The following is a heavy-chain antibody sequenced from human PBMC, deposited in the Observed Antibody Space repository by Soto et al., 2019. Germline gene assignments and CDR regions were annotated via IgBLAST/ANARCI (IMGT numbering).Heavy chain of an antibody. J-gene: IGHJ5*02. CDR2: INPSGGST. D-gene: IGHD4-4*01. CDR1: GYTFTIDH. V-gene: IGHV1-46*01. Sequence: SVKVSCKASGYTFTIDHMHWLRQAPGQGLEWMGIINPSGGSTSYAQKFQGRVTMTRDTSTSTVYMELSSLRSEDTAVYYCAREITVTTGNWFDPWGQGTLVTVSS. CDR3: AREITVTTGNWFDP.